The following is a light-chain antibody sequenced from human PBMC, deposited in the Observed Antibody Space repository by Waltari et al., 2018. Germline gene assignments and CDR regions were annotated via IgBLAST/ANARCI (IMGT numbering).Light chain of an antibody. Sequence: EIVVTQPPATLSVSPGERVTLSCRASQNVGTSLAWYPQKPGQTPRLLIFGAYSRASGVPARFSGSGSGTDFTLAISSLQSEDFAVYYCQQYEDWPRHSFGGGTKVQIE. CDR3: QQYEDWPRHS. CDR2: GAY. J-gene: IGKJ4*01. CDR1: QNVGTS. V-gene: IGKV3-15*01.